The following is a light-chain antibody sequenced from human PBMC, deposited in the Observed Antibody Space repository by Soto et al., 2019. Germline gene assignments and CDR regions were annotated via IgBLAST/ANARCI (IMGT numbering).Light chain of an antibody. V-gene: IGKV2-28*01. CDR1: PRTLHSNGYNF. CDR3: MQGLQTPPT. J-gene: IGKJ5*01. Sequence: DIVNIPSPRSLPVPPGAPPSVSCRPSPRTLHSNGYNFVDWYLQKPGQSPQLLIYLGSSRSSGVPDRFSGSGSGTDFTLKIDRVEAEDVATYYCMQGLQTPPTVGQGTRLEIK. CDR2: LGS.